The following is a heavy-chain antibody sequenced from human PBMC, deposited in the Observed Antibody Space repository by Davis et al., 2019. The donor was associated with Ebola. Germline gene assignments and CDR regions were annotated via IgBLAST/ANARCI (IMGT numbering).Heavy chain of an antibody. J-gene: IGHJ4*02. CDR3: ARDVMFYDSSAYGYFDY. D-gene: IGHD3-22*01. V-gene: IGHV3-53*04. CDR2: IYSGGST. Sequence: PGGSLRLSCTDSVITFSSYAMTWVRPAPGKGLEWVSVIYSGGSTYYADSVKGRFTISRHNSKNTLYLQMNSLRAGDTAVYFCARDVMFYDSSAYGYFDYWGQGALLTVSS. CDR1: VITFSSYA.